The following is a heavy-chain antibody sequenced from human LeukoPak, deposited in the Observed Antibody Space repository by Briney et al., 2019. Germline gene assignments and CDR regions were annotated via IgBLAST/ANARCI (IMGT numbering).Heavy chain of an antibody. CDR2: INPNSGGT. J-gene: IGHJ4*02. CDR1: GYTFTGYY. V-gene: IGHV1-2*02. CDR3: ATIGYSSGWYYFDY. Sequence: ASVKVSCKASGYTFTGYYMHWVRQAPGQGREWMGWINPNSGGTNYAQKFQGRVTMTRDTSISTAYMELSRLRSDDTAVYYCATIGYSSGWYYFDYWGQGTLVTVSS. D-gene: IGHD6-19*01.